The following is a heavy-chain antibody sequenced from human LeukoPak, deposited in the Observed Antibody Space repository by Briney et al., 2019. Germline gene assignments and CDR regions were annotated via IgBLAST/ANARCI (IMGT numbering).Heavy chain of an antibody. D-gene: IGHD3-16*02. V-gene: IGHV1-18*01. CDR1: GGTFSSYT. J-gene: IGHJ4*02. CDR2: ISAYNGNT. CDR3: ARDGIMITFGGVIVPFDY. Sequence: GASVKVSCKASGGTFSSYTISWVRQAPEQGLEWMGWISAYNGNTNYAQKLQGRVTMTTDTSTSTAYMELRSLRSDDTAVYYCARDGIMITFGGVIVPFDYWGQGTLVTVSS.